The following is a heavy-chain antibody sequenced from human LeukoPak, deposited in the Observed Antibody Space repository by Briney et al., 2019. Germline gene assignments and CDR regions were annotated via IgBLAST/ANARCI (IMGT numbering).Heavy chain of an antibody. J-gene: IGHJ5*02. D-gene: IGHD3-10*01. CDR3: ARHPSVNWFDP. V-gene: IGHV4-39*01. CDR2: IFHAGST. CDR1: GASISSSSFH. Sequence: SETLSLTCTVSGASISSSSFHWGWIRQPPGKGLEWIGSIFHAGSTYYNPSLKSRVTISVDTSKNQFSLKLSSVTAADTAVYYCARHPSVNWFDPWGQGTLVTVSS.